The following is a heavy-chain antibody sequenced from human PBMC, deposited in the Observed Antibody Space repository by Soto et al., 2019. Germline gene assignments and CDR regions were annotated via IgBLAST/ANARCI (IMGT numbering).Heavy chain of an antibody. CDR1: ESTVSRDW. CDR3: SGGVGDAF. D-gene: IGHD1-26*01. V-gene: IGHV3-7*04. Sequence: EVHLVESGGGLVQTGGSLRLSCAIFESTVSRDWMNWVRQAPGKGLEWVAHINQDGSEKYYVDSVKGRFTISRDNAKNSLYLQMNSLRPAYTAMYYCSGGVGDAFWGQGTLVTVSS. CDR2: INQDGSEK. J-gene: IGHJ4*02.